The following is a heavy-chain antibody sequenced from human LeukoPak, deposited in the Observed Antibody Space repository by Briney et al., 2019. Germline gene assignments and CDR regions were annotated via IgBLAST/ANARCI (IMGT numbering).Heavy chain of an antibody. CDR3: AKDGVGCSSGSCYAGDYFDH. CDR1: GFTFSSYA. CDR2: ISGSGGST. D-gene: IGHD2-2*01. Sequence: GGSLRLSCAASGFTFSSYAMSWVRQAPGKGLEWVSAISGSGGSTYYADSVKGRFTISRDNSKNTLHLQMNSLRAEDTAVYYCAKDGVGCSSGSCYAGDYFDHWGQGTLVTVSS. V-gene: IGHV3-23*01. J-gene: IGHJ4*02.